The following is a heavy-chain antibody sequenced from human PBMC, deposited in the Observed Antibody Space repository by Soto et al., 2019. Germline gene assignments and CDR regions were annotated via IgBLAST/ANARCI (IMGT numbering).Heavy chain of an antibody. CDR2: ISAYNGNT. Sequence: QVQLVQSGAEVKKPGASVKVSCKASGYTFTSYGISWVRQAPGQGLEWMGWISAYNGNTNYAQKLQGRVIMTTDTSTSTAYMELRSLRSDDTAVYYCASGRYYDSSGYYHPLRYWGQGTLVTVSS. D-gene: IGHD3-22*01. CDR1: GYTFTSYG. CDR3: ASGRYYDSSGYYHPLRY. J-gene: IGHJ4*02. V-gene: IGHV1-18*01.